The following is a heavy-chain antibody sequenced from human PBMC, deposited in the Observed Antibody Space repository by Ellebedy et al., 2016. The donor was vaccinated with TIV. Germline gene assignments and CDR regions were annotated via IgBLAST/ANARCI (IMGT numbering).Heavy chain of an antibody. Sequence: MPSETLSLTCTVSGGSISTSDYYWAWIRQPPGKGLEWIGSIYYSGNTYHNPSLKSRVTISVDTSKNQFFLKLSSVTAADTAVYYCARDPEYYYESTEYYNGGGFDPWGQGTLVTVSS. V-gene: IGHV4-39*07. CDR3: ARDPEYYYESTEYYNGGGFDP. CDR2: IYYSGNT. CDR1: GGSISTSDYY. D-gene: IGHD3-22*01. J-gene: IGHJ5*02.